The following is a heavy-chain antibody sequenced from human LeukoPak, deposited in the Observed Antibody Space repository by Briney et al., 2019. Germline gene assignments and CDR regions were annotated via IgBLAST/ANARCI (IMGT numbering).Heavy chain of an antibody. J-gene: IGHJ4*02. Sequence: SGGSLRLSCAASGFPFNAYWMTWVRQAPGKGLEWVSAISGSGGSTYYADSVKGRFTISRDNAKNSLYLQMNSLRAEDTAVYYCARDRRGGSCYTDYWGQGTLVTVSS. CDR3: ARDRRGGSCYTDY. V-gene: IGHV3-23*01. CDR1: GFPFNAYW. CDR2: ISGSGGST. D-gene: IGHD2-15*01.